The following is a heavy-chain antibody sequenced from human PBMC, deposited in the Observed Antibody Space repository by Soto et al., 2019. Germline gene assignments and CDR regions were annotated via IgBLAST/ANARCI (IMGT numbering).Heavy chain of an antibody. D-gene: IGHD3-9*01. Sequence: PVGSLRLSCLVSGFTVNTNYMYWVRQDPGRGMEWVSEMYSGGDIHYADSVKGRFTISRDTSENTLYVRMDKLRVEDTAVHFCVSRITGWVFDYWGQGTLVTVSS. V-gene: IGHV3-53*01. CDR2: MYSGGDI. J-gene: IGHJ4*01. CDR1: GFTVNTNY. CDR3: VSRITGWVFDY.